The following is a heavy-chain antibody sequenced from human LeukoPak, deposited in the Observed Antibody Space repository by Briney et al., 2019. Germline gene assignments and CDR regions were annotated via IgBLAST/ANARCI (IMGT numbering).Heavy chain of an antibody. V-gene: IGHV1-8*03. CDR2: INPNSGNR. CDR3: ARANGDLDY. D-gene: IGHD4-17*01. J-gene: IGHJ4*02. Sequence: ASVKVSCKASGYTFTRYDINWVRQATGQGLEWMGWINPNSGNRGYAQKFQGRVTITSDTSINTAYMELSSLRSDDTAVYYCARANGDLDYWGQGTLVTVSS. CDR1: GYTFTRYD.